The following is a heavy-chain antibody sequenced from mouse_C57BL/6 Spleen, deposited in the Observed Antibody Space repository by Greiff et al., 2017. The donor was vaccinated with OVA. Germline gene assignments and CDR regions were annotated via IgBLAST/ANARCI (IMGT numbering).Heavy chain of an antibody. CDR1: GYAFSSYW. J-gene: IGHJ2*01. V-gene: IGHV1-80*01. CDR3: ARGGSSYGGFDY. CDR2: IYPGDGDT. D-gene: IGHD1-1*01. Sequence: QVQLQQSGAELVKPGASVKISCKASGYAFSSYWMNWVKQRPGKGLEWIGQIYPGDGDTNYNGKFKGKATLTADKSSSTAYMQLSSLTSEDSAVYFCARGGSSYGGFDYWGQGTTLTVSS.